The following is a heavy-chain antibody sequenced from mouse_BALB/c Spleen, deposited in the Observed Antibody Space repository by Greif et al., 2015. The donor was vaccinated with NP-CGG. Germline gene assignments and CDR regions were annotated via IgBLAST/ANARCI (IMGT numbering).Heavy chain of an antibody. Sequence: QVQLQQSGAELVKPGASVKLSCKASGYTFTSYWMHWVKQRPGQGLEWIGEINPSNGRTNYNEKCRSKATLTVDKSSSTAYMQLSSLTSEDSAVYYCARRTGTGAMDYWGQGTSVTVSS. CDR3: ARRTGTGAMDY. CDR2: INPSNGRT. CDR1: GYTFTSYW. V-gene: IGHV1S81*02. D-gene: IGHD4-1*01. J-gene: IGHJ4*01.